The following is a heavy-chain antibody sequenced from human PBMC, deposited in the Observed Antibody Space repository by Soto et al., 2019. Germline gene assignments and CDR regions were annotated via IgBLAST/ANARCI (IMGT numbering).Heavy chain of an antibody. V-gene: IGHV3-23*01. CDR3: AKQLAGFGSGSDTYSVDF. D-gene: IGHD3-10*01. J-gene: IGHJ4*02. Sequence: EVQLLESGGDLVQPGGSLRLSCIASGVTFSTYAMSWLRQAPGKGLEWVSGISDSGGTTYYADSVKGRLTISSDNSKNTLYLQVIGLRAEDTAIYYCAKQLAGFGSGSDTYSVDFWGQGTLVTVSS. CDR1: GVTFSTYA. CDR2: ISDSGGTT.